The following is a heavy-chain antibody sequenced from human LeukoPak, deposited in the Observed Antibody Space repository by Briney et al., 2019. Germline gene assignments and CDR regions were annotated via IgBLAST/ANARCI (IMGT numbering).Heavy chain of an antibody. Sequence: SETLSLTCSVSGGSIISSSYYWGWIRQLPGKGLEWIGSIYYSGTTYYNPSLKSRVTISVDTSKNQFSLKVSSVTAADTAVYYCARQVSSWWIRYYFDYWGQGTLVTVSS. CDR2: IYYSGTT. D-gene: IGHD6-13*01. CDR1: GGSIISSSYY. V-gene: IGHV4-39*01. J-gene: IGHJ4*02. CDR3: ARQVSSWWIRYYFDY.